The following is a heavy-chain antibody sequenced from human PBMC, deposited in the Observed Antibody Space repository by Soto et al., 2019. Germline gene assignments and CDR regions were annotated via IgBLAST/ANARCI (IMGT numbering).Heavy chain of an antibody. J-gene: IGHJ4*02. CDR1: GFTFRTSA. D-gene: IGHD6-19*01. V-gene: IGHV3-23*01. CDR2: ITGSGGDT. CDR3: GARTGDSGWYDY. Sequence: EVPVLESGGDLVQPGGSLRLSCVVSGFTFRTSAMSWVRQAPGRGLEWVSAITGSGGDTNYADSVKGRLSISRDNSKNTLYLQMNSLRAEDTAIYYCGARTGDSGWYDYWGQGTLVTVSS.